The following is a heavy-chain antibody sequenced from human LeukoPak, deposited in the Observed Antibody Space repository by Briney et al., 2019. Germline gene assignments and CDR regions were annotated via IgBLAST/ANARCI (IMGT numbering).Heavy chain of an antibody. V-gene: IGHV3-23*01. CDR1: GFTFTSYV. D-gene: IGHD2-2*01. CDR3: ANYLRQLPFDY. J-gene: IGHJ4*02. CDR2: VTSGGST. Sequence: GGSLRLSCAASGFTFTSYVMTWVRQAPEKGLGWVSAVTSGGSTFYADSVKGRFTISRDNSKNTLYLQMNSLRAEDTAVYYCANYLRQLPFDYWGQGTLVTVSS.